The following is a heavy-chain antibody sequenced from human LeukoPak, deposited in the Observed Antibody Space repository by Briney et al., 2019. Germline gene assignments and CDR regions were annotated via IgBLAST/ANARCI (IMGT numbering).Heavy chain of an antibody. D-gene: IGHD1-26*01. J-gene: IGHJ4*02. CDR1: GFTFSSYA. CDR2: ISYDGSNK. V-gene: IGHV3-30*04. CDR3: AKPSGSGFDY. Sequence: GGSLRLSCAASGFTFSSYAMHWVRQAPGKGLEWVAVISYDGSNKYYADSVKGRFTISRDNSKNTVFLQMNSLRAEDTAVYYCAKPSGSGFDYWGQGTLVTVSS.